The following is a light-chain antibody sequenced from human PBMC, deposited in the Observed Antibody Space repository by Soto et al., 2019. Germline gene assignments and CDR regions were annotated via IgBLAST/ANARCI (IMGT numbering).Light chain of an antibody. CDR3: QQRSNWLPIT. J-gene: IGKJ5*01. Sequence: EIVLTQSPATLSLPPGERATLSCRASQSVSSYLAWYQQKPGQAPRLLIYDASNRATGIPARFSGSGSGTDFTLTISSLEPEDFAVYYCQQRSNWLPITFGQGTRLEI. CDR2: DAS. CDR1: QSVSSY. V-gene: IGKV3-11*01.